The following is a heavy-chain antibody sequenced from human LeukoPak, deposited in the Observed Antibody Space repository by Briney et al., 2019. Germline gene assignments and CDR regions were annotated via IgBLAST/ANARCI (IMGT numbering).Heavy chain of an antibody. CDR2: IYTGGTT. J-gene: IGHJ4*02. Sequence: GGSLRLSCAASGFTVSSNYMSWVRQAPGKGLEWISIIYTGGTTYYADSVKGRFTISRDTSKDTLYLQMNSLRVEDTAVYYCARNSAFDYWGQGTLVTVSS. D-gene: IGHD1-1*01. CDR1: GFTVSSNY. V-gene: IGHV3-53*01. CDR3: ARNSAFDY.